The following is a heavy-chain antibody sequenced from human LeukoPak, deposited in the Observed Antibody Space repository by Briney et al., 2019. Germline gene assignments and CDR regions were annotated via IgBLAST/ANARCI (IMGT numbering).Heavy chain of an antibody. J-gene: IGHJ5*02. V-gene: IGHV4-59*01. D-gene: IGHD6-13*01. CDR2: ISYSGST. CDR3: ARGSIAAAEGSHWFDP. Sequence: PSETLSLTCTVSGGSISSYYWSWIRQPPGKGLEWIGYISYSGSTNYNPSLKSRVTISIDTSKNQFSLKLRSVTAADTAVYYCARGSIAAAEGSHWFDPWGQGTLVTVSS. CDR1: GGSISSYY.